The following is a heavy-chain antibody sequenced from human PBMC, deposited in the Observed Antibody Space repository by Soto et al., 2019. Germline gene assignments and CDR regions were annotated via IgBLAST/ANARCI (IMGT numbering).Heavy chain of an antibody. CDR2: IFHSGSV. Sequence: QVLLQESGPGLVQPSGTLSLSCAVSGGSVSSSFFWGWVREPPGKGLEWIGDIFHSGSVNYNPSLTSSATISIAKSKNQFSLELNSVTTAYTAVYYCATSFGWYAIDYWGQGTLVIVSS. CDR3: ATSFGWYAIDY. CDR1: GGSVSSSFF. J-gene: IGHJ4*02. D-gene: IGHD6-19*01. V-gene: IGHV4-4*02.